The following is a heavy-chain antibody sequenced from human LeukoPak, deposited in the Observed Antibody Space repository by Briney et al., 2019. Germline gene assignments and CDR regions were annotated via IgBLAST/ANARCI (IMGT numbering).Heavy chain of an antibody. V-gene: IGHV1-2*02. Sequence: ASVKVSCEASGYTFTGYYMHWVRQAPGQGLEWMGWINPNNGGTNYAQKFQGRVTMTRDTSISTAYMELSSLTSDDTAVYYCARGRRFDPWGQGTLVTVSS. CDR2: INPNNGGT. J-gene: IGHJ5*02. CDR1: GYTFTGYY. CDR3: ARGRRFDP.